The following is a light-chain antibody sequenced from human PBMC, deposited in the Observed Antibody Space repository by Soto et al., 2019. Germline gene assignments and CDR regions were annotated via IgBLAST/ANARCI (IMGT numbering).Light chain of an antibody. CDR2: EVS. V-gene: IGLV2-14*01. Sequence: QSALTQPASVSGSPGQSITISCTGTSSDVGGYNYVSWYQQHPGKAPKLMIYEVSNRPSGVSNRFSGSKSGNTASLTISGRQAEDEAYYYCTSYTSSITYVFGTGTKLTVL. J-gene: IGLJ1*01. CDR3: TSYTSSITYV. CDR1: SSDVGGYNY.